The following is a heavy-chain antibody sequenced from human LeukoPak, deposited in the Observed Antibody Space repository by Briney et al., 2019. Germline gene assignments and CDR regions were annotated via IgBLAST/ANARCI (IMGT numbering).Heavy chain of an antibody. J-gene: IGHJ4*02. CDR3: ARHPCGGDCYSALYYFDH. CDR2: IYPGDSDT. V-gene: IGHV5-51*01. D-gene: IGHD2-21*02. Sequence: GESLKISCKGSGYSFTNYWIGWVRQMPGKGLEWMGIIYPGDSDTRYSPSFQGQVTISADKYISNAYLQWSSLKPSETAMYYCARHPCGGDCYSALYYFDHWGQGSLVTVSS. CDR1: GYSFTNYW.